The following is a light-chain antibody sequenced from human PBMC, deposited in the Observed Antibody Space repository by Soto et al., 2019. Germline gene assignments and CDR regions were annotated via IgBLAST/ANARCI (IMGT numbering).Light chain of an antibody. CDR3: QQLNSDWYA. J-gene: IGKJ2*01. Sequence: DIQLTQSPSFLSASVGDRVTITCRARQGISTYLAWYLQRPGKAPKLLIYGASTLQSGVPSRFSGSGPGTEFTLTISSLQPEDFGTDYCQQLNSDWYAFGQGTKLEIK. CDR1: QGISTY. V-gene: IGKV1-9*01. CDR2: GAS.